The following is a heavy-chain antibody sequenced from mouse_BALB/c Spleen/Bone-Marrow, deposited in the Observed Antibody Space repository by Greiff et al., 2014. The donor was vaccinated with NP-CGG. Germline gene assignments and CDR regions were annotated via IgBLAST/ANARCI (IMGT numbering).Heavy chain of an antibody. CDR3: ARGGGHYFDY. Sequence: EVQLQQSGPELVKPGASVKMSCKASGYTFTSYILHWVKQKPGQGLEWIGYINPYNDGTKYNEKSKGKATLTSDKFSSATYMELSSLTSEDSAVYYCARGGGHYFDYWGQGTTLTVSS. CDR1: GYTFTSYI. CDR2: INPYNDGT. V-gene: IGHV1-14*01. J-gene: IGHJ2*01.